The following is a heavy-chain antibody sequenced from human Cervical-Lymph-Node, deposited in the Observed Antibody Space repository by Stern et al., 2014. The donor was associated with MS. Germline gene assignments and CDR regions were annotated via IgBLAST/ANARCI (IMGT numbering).Heavy chain of an antibody. J-gene: IGHJ4*02. Sequence: QVQLVQSGTEVKKPGSSVKVSCTASRGNLNYGMSWVRQAPGQGLEWMGRITPIRGESKYAQRFQGRLTISADESTTTAYMELSRLTSEDTALYYCTSGRGYCSATSCVAFDFWGQGSLVIVSS. CDR2: ITPIRGES. CDR1: RGNLNYG. D-gene: IGHD2-2*01. V-gene: IGHV1-69*09. CDR3: TSGRGYCSATSCVAFDF.